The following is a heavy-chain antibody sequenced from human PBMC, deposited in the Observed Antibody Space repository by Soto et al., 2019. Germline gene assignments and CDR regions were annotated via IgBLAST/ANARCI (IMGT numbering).Heavy chain of an antibody. CDR2: IWYDGSNK. CDR3: ARDKGDSDIAAFWFDS. Sequence: GGSLRLSCEASGFTFSSYGMHWVRQAPGKGLEWVAIIWYDGSNKYYADSVKGRFTISRDNSENTLYLQMNSLRAEDTAFYYCARDKGDSDIAAFWFDSWGQGTLVTVSS. J-gene: IGHJ5*01. D-gene: IGHD6-13*01. CDR1: GFTFSSYG. V-gene: IGHV3-33*01.